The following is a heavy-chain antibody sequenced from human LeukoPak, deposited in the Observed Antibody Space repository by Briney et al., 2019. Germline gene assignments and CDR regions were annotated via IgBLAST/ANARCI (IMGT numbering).Heavy chain of an antibody. J-gene: IGHJ4*02. CDR2: IKSKTDGGTT. CDR3: TTPYSSGWYARFDY. V-gene: IGHV3-15*01. CDR1: GFTFSNAW. Sequence: GGSLRLSCAASGFTFSNAWMSWVRQAPGKGLEWVGRIKSKTDGGTTDYAAPVKGRFTISRDDSKNTLYLQMNSLKTEDTAVYYCTTPYSSGWYARFDYWGQGTLVTVSS. D-gene: IGHD6-19*01.